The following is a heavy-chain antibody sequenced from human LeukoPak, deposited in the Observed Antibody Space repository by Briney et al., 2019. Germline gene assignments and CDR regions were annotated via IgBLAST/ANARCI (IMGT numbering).Heavy chain of an antibody. CDR3: ARDLATAATADRAFDI. Sequence: SETLSLTCTVSGGSISNYYWSWVRQPPGKGLEWIGYIYYSGSTNYNPSLKNRVTISVDTSKNQFSLKLSSVTAADTAVYYCARDLATAATADRAFDIWGPGTMVTASS. J-gene: IGHJ3*02. CDR2: IYYSGST. D-gene: IGHD6-13*01. CDR1: GGSISNYY. V-gene: IGHV4-59*01.